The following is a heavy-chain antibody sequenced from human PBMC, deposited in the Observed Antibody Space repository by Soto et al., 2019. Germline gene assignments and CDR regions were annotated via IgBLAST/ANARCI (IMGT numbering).Heavy chain of an antibody. V-gene: IGHV1-18*01. CDR1: GYTFTSYG. J-gene: IGHJ4*02. Sequence: GASVKVSCKASGYTFTSYGISWVRQAPGQGLEWMGWISAYNGNTNYAQKLQGRVTMTTDTSTSTAYMELSSLRSEDTAVYYCARVSSSGWFDYWGQGTLVTVSS. D-gene: IGHD6-19*01. CDR2: ISAYNGNT. CDR3: ARVSSSGWFDY.